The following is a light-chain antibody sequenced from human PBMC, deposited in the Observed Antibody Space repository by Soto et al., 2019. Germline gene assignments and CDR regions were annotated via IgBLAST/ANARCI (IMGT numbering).Light chain of an antibody. CDR3: QQLNYWPRIT. CDR1: QSVSSSY. Sequence: EIVLTQSPGTLSLSPGERATLSCRASQSVSSSYLAWYQQKPGQAPRLLIYGASSRATGTPDRFSGSGSGTEFTLTISSLQSEDFAVYYCQQLNYWPRITFGQGTRLEI. V-gene: IGKV3D-20*02. J-gene: IGKJ5*01. CDR2: GAS.